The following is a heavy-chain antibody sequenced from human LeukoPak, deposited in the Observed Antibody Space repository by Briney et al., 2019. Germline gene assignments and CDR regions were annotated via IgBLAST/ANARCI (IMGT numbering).Heavy chain of an antibody. CDR3: ARGGYYGSGSYYEFDY. D-gene: IGHD3-10*01. Sequence: GGSLRLSCAATGFTFSSYWMSWVRQAPGKGLEWVANIKQGGSEKYYVDSVKGRFTISRDNAKNSLYLQMNSLRAEDTAVYYCARGGYYGSGSYYEFDYWGQGTLVTVSS. CDR1: GFTFSSYW. CDR2: IKQGGSEK. V-gene: IGHV3-7*03. J-gene: IGHJ4*02.